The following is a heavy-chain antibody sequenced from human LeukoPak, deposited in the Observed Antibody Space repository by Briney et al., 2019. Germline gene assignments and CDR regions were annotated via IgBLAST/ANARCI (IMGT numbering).Heavy chain of an antibody. Sequence: ASVKVSCKASGYTFTGYYMHWVRQAPGQGLEWMGRINPNSGGTNYAQKLQGRVTMTRDTSISTAYMELSRLRSDDTAVYYCARIRFLEWLSDGEDYWGQGTLVTVSS. V-gene: IGHV1-2*06. D-gene: IGHD3-3*01. CDR3: ARIRFLEWLSDGEDY. CDR1: GYTFTGYY. J-gene: IGHJ4*02. CDR2: INPNSGGT.